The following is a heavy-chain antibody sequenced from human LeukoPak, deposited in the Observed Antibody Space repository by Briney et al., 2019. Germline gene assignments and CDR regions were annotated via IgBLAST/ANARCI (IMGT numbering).Heavy chain of an antibody. Sequence: SDTLSLTCTVPGGSISSGGYYWSWIRQHPGKGLEWIEYIYYSGSTYYNPSLKSRVTISVDTSKNQFSLKLSSVTAADTAVYYCARDGGTLYDSSGYYDYWGQGTLVTVSS. CDR3: ARDGGTLYDSSGYYDY. V-gene: IGHV4-31*03. J-gene: IGHJ4*02. CDR1: GGSISSGGYY. CDR2: IYYSGST. D-gene: IGHD3-22*01.